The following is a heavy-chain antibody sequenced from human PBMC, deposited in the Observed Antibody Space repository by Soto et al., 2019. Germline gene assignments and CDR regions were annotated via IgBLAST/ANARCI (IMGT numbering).Heavy chain of an antibody. V-gene: IGHV4-59*01. Sequence: RQPPGKGLEWIGYMYYSGSSNYNPSLKSRVTISVDTSKNQFSLKLSSVTAADTAVYYCARDYDSHGYYYQYWSQGTLVTVS. J-gene: IGHJ4*02. CDR2: MYYSGSS. D-gene: IGHD3-22*01. CDR3: ARDYDSHGYYYQY.